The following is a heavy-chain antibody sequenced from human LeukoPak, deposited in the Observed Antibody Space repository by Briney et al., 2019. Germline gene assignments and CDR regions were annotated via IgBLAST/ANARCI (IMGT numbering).Heavy chain of an antibody. V-gene: IGHV4-61*01. J-gene: IGHJ4*02. D-gene: IGHD3-10*01. Sequence: NPSETLSLTCTVSGGSVSSGSYYWSWIRQPPGKGLEWIGYIYYSGSTNYNPSLKSRVTISVDKSKNQFSLKLSSVTAADTAVYYCATSSEGGSGHLDYWGQGTLVTVSS. CDR1: GGSVSSGSYY. CDR3: ATSSEGGSGHLDY. CDR2: IYYSGST.